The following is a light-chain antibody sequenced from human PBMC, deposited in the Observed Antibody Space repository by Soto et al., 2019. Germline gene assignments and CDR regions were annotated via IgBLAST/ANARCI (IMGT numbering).Light chain of an antibody. V-gene: IGKV3-20*01. Sequence: EIVLTQSPGTLSLSPGERATLSCRASQSVGSSYLAWYQQKPGQAPRLLIFGASSRATGIPDRFSASGSGTYFPLTISRLKPEDRAGYYCQQYAVSSCTFGQGTKVEIK. CDR1: QSVGSSY. CDR2: GAS. CDR3: QQYAVSSCT. J-gene: IGKJ1*01.